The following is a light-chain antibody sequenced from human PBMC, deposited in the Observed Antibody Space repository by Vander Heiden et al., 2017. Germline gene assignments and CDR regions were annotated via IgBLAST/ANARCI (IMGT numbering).Light chain of an antibody. CDR1: QSLLHSNGYNY. CDR2: LGS. Sequence: EIVMTQPPPSTLATPGEPASISCRSSQSLLHSNGYNYLDWYLQKPGQSPQLLIYLGSNRASGVPDRFSGSGSGTDFTLKISRVEAEDVGVYYCKQALQCPLTFGRGTKVEIK. J-gene: IGKJ4*01. V-gene: IGKV2-28*01. CDR3: KQALQCPLT.